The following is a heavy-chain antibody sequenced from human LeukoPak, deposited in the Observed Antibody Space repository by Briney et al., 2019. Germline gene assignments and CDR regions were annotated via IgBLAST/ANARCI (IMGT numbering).Heavy chain of an antibody. CDR3: ARRGGALYDFWSGFYYYYGMDV. Sequence: KPSETLSLTCAVYGGSFSGYYWSWIRQPPGKGLEWIGEINHSGSTNYNPSLKSRVTISVDTSKSQFSLKLSSVTAADTAVYYCARRGGALYDFWSGFYYYYGMDVWGQGTTVTVSS. V-gene: IGHV4-34*01. D-gene: IGHD3-3*01. CDR1: GGSFSGYY. CDR2: INHSGST. J-gene: IGHJ6*02.